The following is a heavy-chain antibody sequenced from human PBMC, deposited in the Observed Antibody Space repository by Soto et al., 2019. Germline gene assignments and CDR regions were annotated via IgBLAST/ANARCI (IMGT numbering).Heavy chain of an antibody. CDR3: ARDLSSGYYYPLPDYYYGMDV. J-gene: IGHJ6*02. CDR2: IWYDGSNK. CDR1: GFTFSSYG. Sequence: GGSLRLSCAASGFTFSSYGMHWVRQAPGKGLEWVAVIWYDGSNKYYADSVKGRFTISRDNSKNTLYLQMNSLRAEDTAVYYCARDLSSGYYYPLPDYYYGMDVWGQGTTVTVSS. D-gene: IGHD3-22*01. V-gene: IGHV3-33*01.